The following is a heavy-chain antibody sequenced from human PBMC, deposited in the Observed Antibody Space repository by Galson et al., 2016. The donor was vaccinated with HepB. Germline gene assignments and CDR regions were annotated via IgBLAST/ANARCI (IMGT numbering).Heavy chain of an antibody. CDR1: GDSVNYFY. Sequence: SETLSLTCSVSGDSVNYFYWSWIRQSPGKGLQWIGYIYYSGSTSYNPSLKSRLTITIDKSKNRFSLQLNSLTAADTAVYFCPRVNRGERRNLYSGLDVWGKGTTVTVSS. J-gene: IGHJ6*04. CDR3: PRVNRGERRNLYSGLDV. V-gene: IGHV4-59*08. CDR2: IYYSGST. D-gene: IGHD3-10*01.